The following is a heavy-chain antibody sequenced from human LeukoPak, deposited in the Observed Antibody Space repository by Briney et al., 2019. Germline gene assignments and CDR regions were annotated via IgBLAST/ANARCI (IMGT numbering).Heavy chain of an antibody. D-gene: IGHD3-3*01. CDR1: GGSFSGYY. V-gene: IGHV4-34*01. J-gene: IGHJ6*03. CDR3: ARAVRFLEWLLNYYYMDV. Sequence: PSETLSLTCAVYGGSFSGYYWSWIRQPPGKGLEWIGEINHSGSTNYNPSLKSRVTISVDTSKNQFSLKLSSVTAADTAVYYCARAVRFLEWLLNYYYMDVWGKGTTVTVSS. CDR2: INHSGST.